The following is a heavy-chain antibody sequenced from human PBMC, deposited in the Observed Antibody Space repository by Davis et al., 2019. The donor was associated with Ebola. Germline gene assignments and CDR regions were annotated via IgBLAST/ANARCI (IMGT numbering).Heavy chain of an antibody. V-gene: IGHV3-7*01. D-gene: IGHD3-10*01. Sequence: GSLRLPCAAPGFTFSSYWMSWVRQAPGKVLEWVANIKQDGIEKYSVDSVKGRLTISRDNSKNSLYLKMNSLRAEDTAVYYCASTAVQGLISYWGQGTLVTVSS. CDR1: GFTFSSYW. CDR2: IKQDGIEK. CDR3: ASTAVQGLISY. J-gene: IGHJ4*02.